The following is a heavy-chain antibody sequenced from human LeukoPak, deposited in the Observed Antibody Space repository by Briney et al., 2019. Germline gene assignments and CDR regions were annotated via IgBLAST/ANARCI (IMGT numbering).Heavy chain of an antibody. J-gene: IGHJ5*02. D-gene: IGHD4-23*01. CDR3: ARDYGGNSGWFDP. CDR2: MNPNSGNT. CDR1: GYTFTSYD. V-gene: IGHV1-8*01. Sequence: ASVKVSCKASGYTFTSYDFNWLRQATGQGPEWMGWMNPNSGNTGYAQKFQGRVTLTRSTSISTAYMELRSLTSEDTAVYYCARDYGGNSGWFDPWGQGTLVTVSS.